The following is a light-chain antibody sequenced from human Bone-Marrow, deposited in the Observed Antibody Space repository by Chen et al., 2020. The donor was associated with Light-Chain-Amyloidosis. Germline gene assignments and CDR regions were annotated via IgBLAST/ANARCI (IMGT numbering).Light chain of an antibody. CDR2: EVS. CDR1: SSDVGVYNS. CDR3: CSSYAGNNRV. J-gene: IGLJ2*01. V-gene: IGLV2-8*01. Sequence: QSALTQPPSASGSPGQSVTISCTGTSSDVGVYNSVSWYQQHPGNAPKLMIFEVSKRPAGVPDRFSGSKSGNTASRTVSGLQAEDEADYYCCSSYAGNNRVFGGGTKLTVL.